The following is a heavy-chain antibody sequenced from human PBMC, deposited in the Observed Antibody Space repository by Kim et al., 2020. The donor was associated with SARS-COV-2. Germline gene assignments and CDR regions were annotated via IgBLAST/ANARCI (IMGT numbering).Heavy chain of an antibody. J-gene: IGHJ4*02. Sequence: GGSLRLSYAASGFTFGGNWMTWVRQAAGKGLEWVACINQDGSQKYYVDSAKGRFTISRDNAKNSVYLQMNSLRGEDTAIYYCARGRGVDYWGQGTLVTVSS. V-gene: IGHV3-7*04. CDR2: INQDGSQK. CDR1: GFTFGGNW. CDR3: ARGRGVDY.